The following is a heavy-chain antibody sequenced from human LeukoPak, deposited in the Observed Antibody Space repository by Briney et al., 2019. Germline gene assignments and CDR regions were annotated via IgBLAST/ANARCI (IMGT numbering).Heavy chain of an antibody. Sequence: GASVKVSCKVSGYTLTELSMHWVRQAPGQGLEWMGWISAYNGNTNYAQKLQGRVTMTTDTSTSTAYMELRSLRSDDTAVYYCAGRKRGDDAFDIWGQGTMVTVSS. CDR1: GYTLTELS. D-gene: IGHD2-15*01. V-gene: IGHV1-18*01. CDR3: AGRKRGDDAFDI. J-gene: IGHJ3*02. CDR2: ISAYNGNT.